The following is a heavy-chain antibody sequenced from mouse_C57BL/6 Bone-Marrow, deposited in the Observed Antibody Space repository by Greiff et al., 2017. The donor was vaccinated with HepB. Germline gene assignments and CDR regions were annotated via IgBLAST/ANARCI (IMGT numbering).Heavy chain of an antibody. CDR2: INPNNGGT. CDR3: AREGPYYSGLYYFDC. V-gene: IGHV1-22*01. D-gene: IGHD1-1*01. Sequence: EVQLQQSGPELVKPGASVKMSCKASGYTFTDYNMHWVKQSHGKSLEWIGYINPNNGGTSYNQKFKGKATLTVNKSSSTAYMERRSLTSEDSAVYCCAREGPYYSGLYYFDCWGQGPTLTVSS. CDR1: GYTFTDYN. J-gene: IGHJ2*01.